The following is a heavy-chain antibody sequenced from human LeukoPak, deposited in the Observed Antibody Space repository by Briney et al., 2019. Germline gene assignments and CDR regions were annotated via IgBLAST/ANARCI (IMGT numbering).Heavy chain of an antibody. D-gene: IGHD2-2*01. Sequence: SETLSLTCTVSGGSISSYYWSWIRQPAGKGLEWIGRIYTSGSTNYNPSLKSRVTMSVDTSKNQFSLKLSSVTAADTAVYYCARDQPGRLTSHYYYYMDVWGKGTTVTVPS. J-gene: IGHJ6*03. CDR1: GGSISSYY. V-gene: IGHV4-4*07. CDR2: IYTSGST. CDR3: ARDQPGRLTSHYYYYMDV.